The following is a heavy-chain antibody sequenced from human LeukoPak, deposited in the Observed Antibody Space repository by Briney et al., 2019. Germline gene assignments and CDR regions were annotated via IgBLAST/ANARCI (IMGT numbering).Heavy chain of an antibody. J-gene: IGHJ4*02. Sequence: PSETLSLPCTVSGGSISSDNYFWNWIRQPAGKGLEWIGRIYTSVSTNYNPSLKSRVTISVDTSKNQFSLKLTSVTAADAAVYYCASIRRGEFLPGSHWGQGALVTVSS. CDR1: GGSISSDNYF. CDR2: IYTSVST. D-gene: IGHD3-16*01. V-gene: IGHV4-61*02. CDR3: ASIRRGEFLPGSH.